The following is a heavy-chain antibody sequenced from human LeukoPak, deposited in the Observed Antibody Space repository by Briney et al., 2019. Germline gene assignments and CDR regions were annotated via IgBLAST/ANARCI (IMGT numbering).Heavy chain of an antibody. CDR1: GFTFSSYE. D-gene: IGHD6-13*01. CDR3: ARASRSSWYGDYFDY. CDR2: ISSSGSTI. Sequence: GGSLRLSCAASGFTFSSYEMNWVRQAPGKGLEWVSYISSSGSTIYYADSVKGRFTISRDNAKNSLYLQMNSLRAEDTAVYYCARASRSSWYGDYFDYWGQGTLVTVSS. V-gene: IGHV3-48*03. J-gene: IGHJ4*02.